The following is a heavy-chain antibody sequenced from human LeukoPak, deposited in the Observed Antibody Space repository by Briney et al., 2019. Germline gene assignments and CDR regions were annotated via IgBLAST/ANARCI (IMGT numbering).Heavy chain of an antibody. V-gene: IGHV4-31*03. J-gene: IGHJ4*02. D-gene: IGHD2-2*01. CDR2: IYYSGST. CDR1: GGSISRGGYY. Sequence: SETLSLTCTVSGGSISRGGYYWRWIRQHPGRGLEWIGYIYYSGSTYYNPSLKSRVTISVDTSKNQFSLKLSSVTAADTAVYYCARSPRDIVVVPAARWFFDYWGQGTLVTVSS. CDR3: ARSPRDIVVVPAARWFFDY.